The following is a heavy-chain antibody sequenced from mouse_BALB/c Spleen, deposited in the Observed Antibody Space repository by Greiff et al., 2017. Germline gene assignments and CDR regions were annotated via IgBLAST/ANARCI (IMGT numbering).Heavy chain of an antibody. D-gene: IGHD2-10*02. CDR2: ISSGSSTI. CDR1: GFTFSSFG. Sequence: EVKLMESGGGLVQPGGSRKLSCAASGFTFSSFGMHWVRQAPEKGLEWVAYISSGSSTIYYADTVKGRFTISRDNPKNTLFLQMTSLRSEDTAMYYCASPRTGAMDYWGQGTSVTVSS. J-gene: IGHJ4*01. V-gene: IGHV5-17*02. CDR3: ASPRTGAMDY.